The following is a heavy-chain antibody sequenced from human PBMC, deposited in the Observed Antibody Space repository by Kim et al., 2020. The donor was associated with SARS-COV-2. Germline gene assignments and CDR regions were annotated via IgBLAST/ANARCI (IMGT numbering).Heavy chain of an antibody. CDR2: INHSGST. CDR3: ARGLGTMVTRNDAFDI. V-gene: IGHV4-34*01. D-gene: IGHD4-17*01. J-gene: IGHJ3*02. CDR1: GGSFSGYY. Sequence: SEILSLTCAVYGGSFSGYYWSWIRQPPGKGLEWIGEINHSGSTNYNPSLKSRVTISVDTSKNQFSLKLSSVTAADTAVYYCARGLGTMVTRNDAFDIWGQGTMVTVSS.